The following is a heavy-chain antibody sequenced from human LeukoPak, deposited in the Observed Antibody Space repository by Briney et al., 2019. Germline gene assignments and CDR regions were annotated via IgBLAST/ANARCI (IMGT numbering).Heavy chain of an antibody. V-gene: IGHV6-1*01. Sequence: SQTLSLTCAISGDSVSSNSAAWNWIRQSPSRGLEWLGRTYYRSKWYNDYAVSVKSRITINPDTSKNQFSLQLNSVTPEDTAVYYCARDLEEVGAGRYYYGMDVWGQGTTVTVSS. CDR2: TYYRSKWYN. CDR1: GDSVSSNSAA. D-gene: IGHD1-26*01. J-gene: IGHJ6*02. CDR3: ARDLEEVGAGRYYYGMDV.